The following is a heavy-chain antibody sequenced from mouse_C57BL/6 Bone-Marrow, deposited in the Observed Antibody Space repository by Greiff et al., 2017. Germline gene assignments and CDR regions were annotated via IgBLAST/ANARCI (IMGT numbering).Heavy chain of an antibody. CDR1: GYSITSGYY. CDR3: AREVYGYDRDLDY. V-gene: IGHV3-6*01. D-gene: IGHD2-2*01. J-gene: IGHJ2*01. CDR2: ISYDGSN. Sequence: EVKLQESGPGLVKPSQSLSLTCSVTGYSITSGYYWNWIRQFPGNKLEWMGYISYDGSNNYNPSLTNRISITRDTSKNQFFLKLNSVTTEDTATYYCAREVYGYDRDLDYWGQGTTLTVSS.